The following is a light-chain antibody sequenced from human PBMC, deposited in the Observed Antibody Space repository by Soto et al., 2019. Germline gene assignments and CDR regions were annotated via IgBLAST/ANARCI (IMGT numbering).Light chain of an antibody. Sequence: DIQMTQSPYTLSASVGDRVTITCRASQSISTWLAWYQQKPGKAPKLLIYKASSLESGVPSRFSGSGSGTEFTLTISSLQPDDFATYYCQQYNNYPRTFGGGTKVEIK. CDR2: KAS. CDR1: QSISTW. J-gene: IGKJ4*01. CDR3: QQYNNYPRT. V-gene: IGKV1-5*03.